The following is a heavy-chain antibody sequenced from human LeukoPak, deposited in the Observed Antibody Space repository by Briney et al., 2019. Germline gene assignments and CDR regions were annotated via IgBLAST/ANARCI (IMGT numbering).Heavy chain of an antibody. CDR1: GFTFSRHW. CDR2: IKQDGSQ. D-gene: IGHD4-17*01. CDR3: ARGPDFGDRLDYFDY. Sequence: GRSLRLSCAAAGFTFSRHWMGWVRQAQGKGMEWEASIKQDGSQYYVDSVKGRFFISRDNAKNSVSLQMNSLRGEDTAVYYCARGPDFGDRLDYFDYWGQGTLVTVS. J-gene: IGHJ4*02. V-gene: IGHV3-7*01.